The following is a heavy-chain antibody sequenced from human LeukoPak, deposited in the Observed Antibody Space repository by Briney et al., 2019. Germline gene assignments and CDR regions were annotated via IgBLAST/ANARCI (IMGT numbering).Heavy chain of an antibody. CDR2: INNSGST. J-gene: IGHJ6*02. V-gene: IGHV4-34*01. D-gene: IGHD3-3*01. CDR3: ARGVPYDFWSGSYYYYGMDV. CDR1: GGCFSGYY. Sequence: SETLSLTCAVYGGCFSGYYWSWIRQPPGKGLEWIGEINNSGSTNYNPSLKSRVTISVDTSKNQFSLKLSSVTAADTAVYYCARGVPYDFWSGSYYYYGMDVWGQGTTVTVSS.